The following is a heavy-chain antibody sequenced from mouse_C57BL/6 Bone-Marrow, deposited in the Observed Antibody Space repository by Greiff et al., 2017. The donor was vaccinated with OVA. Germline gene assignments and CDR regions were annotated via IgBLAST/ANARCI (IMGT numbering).Heavy chain of an antibody. CDR3: AREEGRGVDY. V-gene: IGHV5-4*01. CDR1: GFTFSSYA. CDR2: ISDGGSYT. D-gene: IGHD3-3*01. Sequence: DVKLQESGGGLVKPGGSLKLSCAASGFTFSSYAMSWVRQTPEKRLEWVATISDGGSYTYYPDNVKGRFTISRDNAKNNLYLQMSHLKSEDTAMYYCAREEGRGVDYWGQGTTLTVSS. J-gene: IGHJ2*01.